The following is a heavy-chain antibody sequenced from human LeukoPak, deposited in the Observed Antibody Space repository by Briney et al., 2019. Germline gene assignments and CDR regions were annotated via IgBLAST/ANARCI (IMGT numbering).Heavy chain of an antibody. CDR1: GFTFSNYW. J-gene: IGHJ5*02. D-gene: IGHD6-19*01. V-gene: IGHV3-74*01. CDR2: INNDGSVT. Sequence: GGSLRLSCAASGFTFSNYWMHWVRQAPGKGLVWVSRINNDGSVTSYADSVKGRFTISRDNAKNTLYLQMNSLRAEDTAVYYCAKGYSNGYGAWGQGTLVTVSS. CDR3: AKGYSNGYGA.